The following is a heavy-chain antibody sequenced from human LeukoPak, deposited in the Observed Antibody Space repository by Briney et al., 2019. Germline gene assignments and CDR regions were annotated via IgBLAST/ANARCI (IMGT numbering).Heavy chain of an antibody. V-gene: IGHV1-58*02. CDR1: GFTFTSSA. CDR2: IVVGSGNT. Sequence: GASVKVSCKASGFTFTSSAMQWVRQARGQRLEWIGWIVVGSGNTNYAQKFQERVTITTDESTSTAYMELSSLRAEDTAVYYCAKPRGSSGYFYSIYNWGQGTLVTVSS. CDR3: AKPRGSSGYFYSIYN. D-gene: IGHD3-22*01. J-gene: IGHJ4*02.